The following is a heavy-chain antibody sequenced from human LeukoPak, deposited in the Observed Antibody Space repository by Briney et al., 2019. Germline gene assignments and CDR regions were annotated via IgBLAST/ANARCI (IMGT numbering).Heavy chain of an antibody. CDR3: ARDRGTTSSSGWFFDP. J-gene: IGHJ2*01. Sequence: GGSLRLSCAASGFTFSSSGMHWVRQAPGKGLEWVAIIWYDGSNKYYADSVKGRFSISRDNSKNTLYLQMDSLRGEDTAVYYCARDRGTTSSSGWFFDPWGPGTLVTVSS. CDR1: GFTFSSSG. CDR2: IWYDGSNK. V-gene: IGHV3-33*01. D-gene: IGHD2-2*01.